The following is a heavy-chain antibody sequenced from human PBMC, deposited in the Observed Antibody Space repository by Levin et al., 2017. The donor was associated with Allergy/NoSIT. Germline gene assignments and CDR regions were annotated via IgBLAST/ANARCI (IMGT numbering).Heavy chain of an antibody. CDR1: GFTFSSYA. J-gene: IGHJ4*02. CDR2: ISGSGGST. D-gene: IGHD3-3*01. V-gene: IGHV3-23*01. CDR3: AKLEYDFWSGYCDY. Sequence: GGSLRLSCAASGFTFSSYAMSWVRQAPGKGLEWVSAISGSGGSTYYADSVKGRFTISRDNSKNTLYLQMNSLRAEDTAVYYCAKLEYDFWSGYCDYWGQGTLVTVSS.